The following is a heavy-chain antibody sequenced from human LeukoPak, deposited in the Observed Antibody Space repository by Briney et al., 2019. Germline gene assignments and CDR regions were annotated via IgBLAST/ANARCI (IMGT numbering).Heavy chain of an antibody. CDR3: AREIVVTTTQPWD. CDR1: GFTFSSYW. V-gene: IGHV3-7*01. J-gene: IGHJ4*02. CDR2: IKQDGSEK. Sequence: GGSLRLSCAASGFTFSSYWMSWVRQAPGKGPEWVANIKQDGSEKYYVDSVKGRFTISRDNAKNSLYLQMNSLRAEDTAVYYCAREIVVTTTQPWDWGQGTLVTVSS. D-gene: IGHD4-17*01.